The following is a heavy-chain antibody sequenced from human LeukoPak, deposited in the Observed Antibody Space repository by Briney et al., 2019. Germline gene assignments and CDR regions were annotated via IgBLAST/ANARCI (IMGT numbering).Heavy chain of an antibody. CDR1: GFTFSSYE. V-gene: IGHV3-48*03. Sequence: GGSLRLSCAASGFTFSSYEMNWVRQAPGKGLEWVSYIGSSGTTIYYADSLKGRFTISRDTSKNTLYLQMNSLRAEDTAVYYCAKDYQIVVVTTYFFDYWGQGTLVTVSS. D-gene: IGHD3-22*01. CDR3: AKDYQIVVVTTYFFDY. CDR2: IGSSGTTI. J-gene: IGHJ4*02.